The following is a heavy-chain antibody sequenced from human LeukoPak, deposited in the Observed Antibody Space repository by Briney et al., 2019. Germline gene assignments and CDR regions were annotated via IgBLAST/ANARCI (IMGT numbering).Heavy chain of an antibody. CDR2: IYYSGST. CDR3: ARSPDTVVTHFDY. J-gene: IGHJ4*02. V-gene: IGHV4-61*08. D-gene: IGHD4-23*01. CDR1: GGSISSGDYY. Sequence: PSQTLSLTCTVSGGSISSGDYYWSWIRQPPGKGLEWIGYIYYSGSTNYNPSLKSRVTISVDTSKNQFSLKLSSVTAADTAVYYCARSPDTVVTHFDYWGQGTLVTVSS.